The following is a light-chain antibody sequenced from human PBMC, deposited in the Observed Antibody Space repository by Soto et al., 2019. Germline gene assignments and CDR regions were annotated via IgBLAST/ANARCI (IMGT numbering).Light chain of an antibody. J-gene: IGKJ1*01. CDR1: HSVNSH. V-gene: IGKV3-15*01. CDR3: RHYNNWPPET. CDR2: GAS. Sequence: MMMTQSPATLSVSPGERVTLSCRTSHSVNSHVAWYQQKPGQAPRLLLYGASTRATGIPARFSGSGSGTEFNLTISSLQSEDFAIYYCRHYNNWPPETFGQGTKVDIK.